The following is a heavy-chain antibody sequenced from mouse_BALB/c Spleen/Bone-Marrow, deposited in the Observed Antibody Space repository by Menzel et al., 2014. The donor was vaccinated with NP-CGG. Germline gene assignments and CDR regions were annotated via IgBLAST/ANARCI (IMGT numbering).Heavy chain of an antibody. Sequence: EVKVVESGAELVKPGASVKLSCTASGFNIKDTYMHWVKQRPERGLERIGRIDPANGNTKYDPKFQGKATITADTSSNTAYLQLSSLTSEDTAVYYCARWEYYAMDYWGQGTSVTVSS. CDR1: GFNIKDTY. V-gene: IGHV14-3*02. J-gene: IGHJ4*01. CDR2: IDPANGNT. CDR3: ARWEYYAMDY. D-gene: IGHD4-1*01.